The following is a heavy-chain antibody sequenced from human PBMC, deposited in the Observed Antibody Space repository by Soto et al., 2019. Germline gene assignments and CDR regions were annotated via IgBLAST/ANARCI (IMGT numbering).Heavy chain of an antibody. V-gene: IGHV3-74*01. J-gene: IGHJ5*02. CDR2: ISGNGRTT. Sequence: EVPLVESGGDLVQPGGSLRLSCTASEFTFSDFWMHWVRQTPGKGLMWVSQISGNGRTTAYADSVKGRFTISRDNAKNTLYLQMNSLTVEDTAMYYCARAIPNGHGFGDPWGQGTLVTVSS. CDR1: EFTFSDFW. D-gene: IGHD2-21*01. CDR3: ARAIPNGHGFGDP.